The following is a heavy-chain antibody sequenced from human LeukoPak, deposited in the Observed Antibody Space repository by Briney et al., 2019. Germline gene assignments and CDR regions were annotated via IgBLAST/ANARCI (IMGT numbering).Heavy chain of an antibody. CDR3: ATGNYYDSRGYYTFGH. CDR2: INGDGSTT. Sequence: GGSLRLSCAASGFTFSRYWMHWVRHAPGKGLVWVSRINGDGSTTSYADSVKGGFTISRDNAKNTLYLQMNSLRAEDTAVYYCATGNYYDSRGYYTFGHWGQGTLVAVSS. V-gene: IGHV3-74*01. CDR1: GFTFSRYW. J-gene: IGHJ1*01. D-gene: IGHD3-22*01.